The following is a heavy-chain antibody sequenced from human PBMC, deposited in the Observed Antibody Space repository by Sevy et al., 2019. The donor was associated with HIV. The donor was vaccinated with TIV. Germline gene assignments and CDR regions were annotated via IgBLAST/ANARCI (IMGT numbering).Heavy chain of an antibody. CDR2: IYYSGST. J-gene: IGHJ6*03. V-gene: IGHV4-59*01. Sequence: SETLSLTCAVSGGSISSYYWSWIRQPPGKGLEWIGYIYYSGSTNYNPALKSRVTISVDTSKNQFSLKLSSGTAADTAVYYCARYRMTTGGGMDVWGKGNTVTVSS. CDR1: GGSISSYY. CDR3: ARYRMTTGGGMDV. D-gene: IGHD4-17*01.